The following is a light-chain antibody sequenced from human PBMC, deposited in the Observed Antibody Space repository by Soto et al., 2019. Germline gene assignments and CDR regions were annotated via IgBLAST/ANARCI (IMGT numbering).Light chain of an antibody. J-gene: IGKJ2*01. CDR3: QQYGSSPMYT. CDR1: QSLSSSY. CDR2: GTS. V-gene: IGKV3-20*01. Sequence: EIVLTQSPGTLSLSPGERATLSCRASQSLSSSYLAWYQQKPGQAPRLLIYGTSSRATGIPDRFSGSGSGTDFTLTISRLEPEDFALYYCQQYGSSPMYTFGQGTKVDNK.